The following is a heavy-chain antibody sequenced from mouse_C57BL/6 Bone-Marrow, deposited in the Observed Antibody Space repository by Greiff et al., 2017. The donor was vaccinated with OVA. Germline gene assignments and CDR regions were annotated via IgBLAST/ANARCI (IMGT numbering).Heavy chain of an antibody. CDR2: ISSGGDYI. J-gene: IGHJ2*01. D-gene: IGHD1-1*01. Sequence: VMLVESGEGLVKPGGSLKLSCAASGFTFSSYAMSWVRQTPEKRLEWVAYISSGGDYIYYADTVKGRFTISRDNARNTLYLQMSSLKSEDTAMYYCTRDGSSMYYFDYWGQGTTLTVSS. CDR1: GFTFSSYA. V-gene: IGHV5-9-1*02. CDR3: TRDGSSMYYFDY.